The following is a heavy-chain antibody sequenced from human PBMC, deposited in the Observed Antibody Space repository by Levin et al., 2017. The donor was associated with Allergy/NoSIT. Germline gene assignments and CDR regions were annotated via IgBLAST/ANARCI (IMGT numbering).Heavy chain of an antibody. CDR2: ISWNSGSI. CDR1: GFTFDDYA. J-gene: IGHJ6*02. V-gene: IGHV3-9*01. Sequence: SLKISCAASGFTFDDYAMHWVRQAPGKGLEWVSGISWNSGSIGYADSVKGRFTISRDNAKNSLYLQMNSLRAEDTALYYCAKDFRRLANYYYGMDVWGQGTTVTVS. CDR3: AKDFRRLANYYYGMDV.